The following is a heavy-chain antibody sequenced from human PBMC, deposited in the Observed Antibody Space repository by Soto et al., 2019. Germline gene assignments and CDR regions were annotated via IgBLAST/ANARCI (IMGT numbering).Heavy chain of an antibody. J-gene: IGHJ5*02. CDR3: AGGVHQIAAAGTGEDA. CDR1: GFTVSSNY. V-gene: IGHV3-66*01. Sequence: GGSLRLSCAASGFTVSSNYMSWVRQAPGKGLEWVSVIYSGGSTYYADSVKGIFTISRDNSKNTLYLQMNSLTAEDTAVYYCAGGVHQIAAAGTGEDAGGQGTLVTVAS. CDR2: IYSGGST. D-gene: IGHD6-13*01.